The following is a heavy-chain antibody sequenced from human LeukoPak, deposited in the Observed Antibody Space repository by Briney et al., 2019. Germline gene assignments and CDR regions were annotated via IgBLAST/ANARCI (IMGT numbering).Heavy chain of an antibody. J-gene: IGHJ4*02. CDR2: IYYNGST. D-gene: IGHD1-26*01. V-gene: IGHV4-39*07. CDR3: ARGLVGATTPLDY. CDR1: GGSISSSSYY. Sequence: PSETLSLTCTVSGGSISSSSYYWGWIRQPPGKGLEWIGSIYYNGSTYYSPSLKSRVTISVDTSKNQFSLKLSSVTAADTAVYYCARGLVGATTPLDYWGQGTLVTVSS.